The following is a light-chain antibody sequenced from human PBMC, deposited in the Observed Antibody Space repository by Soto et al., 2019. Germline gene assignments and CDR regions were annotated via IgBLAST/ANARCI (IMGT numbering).Light chain of an antibody. Sequence: DIQMTQSPSSLSAFVGDRVIITCRARQGIGNDLGWFQQKPGKAPQRLIYGAFTLERGVPSRFSGSGSGTEFTLTISNLQPEDFATYYCLQHNTYPPYTFGQGTKLEV. CDR2: GAF. CDR3: LQHNTYPPYT. J-gene: IGKJ2*01. CDR1: QGIGND. V-gene: IGKV1-17*02.